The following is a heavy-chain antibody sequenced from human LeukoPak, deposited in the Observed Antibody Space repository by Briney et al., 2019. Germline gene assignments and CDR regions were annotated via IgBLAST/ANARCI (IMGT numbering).Heavy chain of an antibody. J-gene: IGHJ4*02. Sequence: ASVKVSCKVSGYTLTELSMHWVRQAPGKGLEWMGGFDPEDGEIIYAQKFQGRVTMTEDTSTDTAYMELSSLRSEDTAVYYCATDRGSGYDWNYWGQGTLVTVSS. CDR3: ATDRGSGYDWNY. D-gene: IGHD5-12*01. CDR1: GYTLTELS. CDR2: FDPEDGEI. V-gene: IGHV1-24*01.